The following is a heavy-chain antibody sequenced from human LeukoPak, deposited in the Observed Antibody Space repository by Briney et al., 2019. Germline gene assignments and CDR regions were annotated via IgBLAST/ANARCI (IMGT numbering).Heavy chain of an antibody. Sequence: GGSLRLSCAASGFTFSSNGMHWVRQAPGKGLEWVAFIRYDGSNKYYADSVKGRFTISRDNSKNTLYPQMNSLRAEDTAVYYCAKDPLRYYDSSGYFANWFDPWGQGTLVTVSS. CDR1: GFTFSSNG. CDR2: IRYDGSNK. D-gene: IGHD3-22*01. J-gene: IGHJ5*02. CDR3: AKDPLRYYDSSGYFANWFDP. V-gene: IGHV3-30*02.